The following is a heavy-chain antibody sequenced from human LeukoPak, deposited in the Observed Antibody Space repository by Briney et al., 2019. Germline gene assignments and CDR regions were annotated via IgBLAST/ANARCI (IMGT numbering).Heavy chain of an antibody. CDR1: GGSFSGYY. V-gene: IGHV4-34*01. D-gene: IGHD3-22*01. Sequence: SETLSLTCAVYGGSFSGYYWSWIRQPPGKGLEWIGEINHSGSTNYNPSLKSQVTISVDTSKNQFSLKLSSVTAADTAVYYCARVQAMDSSGYPDYWGQGTLVTVSS. CDR3: ARVQAMDSSGYPDY. CDR2: INHSGST. J-gene: IGHJ4*02.